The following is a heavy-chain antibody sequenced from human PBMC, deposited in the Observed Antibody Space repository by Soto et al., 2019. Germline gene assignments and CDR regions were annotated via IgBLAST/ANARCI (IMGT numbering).Heavy chain of an antibody. D-gene: IGHD6-13*01. V-gene: IGHV1-46*01. J-gene: IGHJ6*02. CDR2: INPSGGST. CDR1: GYTFTSYY. CDR3: ARDLFPTYSSSHYGMDV. Sequence: QVQLVQSGAEVKKPGASVKVSRKASGYTFTSYYMHWVRQAPGQGLEWMGIINPSGGSTSYAQKFQGRVTMTRDTSTSTVYMELSSLRSEDTAVYYCARDLFPTYSSSHYGMDVWGQGTTVTVSS.